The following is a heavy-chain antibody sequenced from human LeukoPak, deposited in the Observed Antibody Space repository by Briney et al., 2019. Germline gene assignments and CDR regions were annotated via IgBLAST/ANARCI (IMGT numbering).Heavy chain of an antibody. CDR3: ARWRGFTGSSDENWFDP. CDR2: ISAYNGNT. Sequence: ASVKVSCKASGYTFTSYGISWVRQAPGQGLEWMGWISAYNGNTNYAQKLQGRVTMITDTSTSTAYMELRSLRSDDTAVYYCARWRGFTGSSDENWFDPWGQGTLVTVSS. V-gene: IGHV1-18*01. J-gene: IGHJ5*02. D-gene: IGHD6-6*01. CDR1: GYTFTSYG.